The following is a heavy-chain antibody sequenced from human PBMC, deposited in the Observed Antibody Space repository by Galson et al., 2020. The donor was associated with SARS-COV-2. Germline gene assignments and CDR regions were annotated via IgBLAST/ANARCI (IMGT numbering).Heavy chain of an antibody. Sequence: SGPPLLQLTQPFILTRPFSVFSLRTTAICVSWIRQPPGKALEWPPRLDWDDDKYYSTSLKTRLTISKDTSKNQVVPTMTNLDPVDTATYYCAREQATINSLDYWGQGTLVTVSS. CDR2: LDWDDDK. CDR1: VFSLRTTAIC. CDR3: AREQATINSLDY. J-gene: IGHJ4*02. V-gene: IGHV2-70*11. D-gene: IGHD5-12*01.